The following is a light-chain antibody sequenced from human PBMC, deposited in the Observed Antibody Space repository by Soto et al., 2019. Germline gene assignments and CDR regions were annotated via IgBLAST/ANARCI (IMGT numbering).Light chain of an antibody. CDR3: QQSYSTPLT. CDR2: AAS. Sequence: DIQMTQSPSSLSASVGDRVTIPCRASQSIETYVSWYQQKPGKDPKLLIYAASSLQSGVPSRFSGSGSGTDFTLTISNLQPEDFATYFCQQSYSTPLTFGGGTKVDI. CDR1: QSIETY. J-gene: IGKJ4*01. V-gene: IGKV1-39*01.